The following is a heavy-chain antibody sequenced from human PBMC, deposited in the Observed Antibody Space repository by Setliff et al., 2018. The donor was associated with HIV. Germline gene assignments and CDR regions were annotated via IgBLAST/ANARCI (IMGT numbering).Heavy chain of an antibody. Sequence: GGSLRLSCAASGFTFSNYWMSWVRQAPGKGLEWVAHINQDGSEKNHVDSVKGRFTISRDNAKNSLYLQMNSLRAEDTAVYYCARDAALLDAVRLVGIAVPGGDRWGQGTLGTVSS. V-gene: IGHV3-7*03. CDR3: ARDAALLDAVRLVGIAVPGGDR. CDR1: GFTFSNYW. D-gene: IGHD6-19*01. J-gene: IGHJ5*02. CDR2: INQDGSEK.